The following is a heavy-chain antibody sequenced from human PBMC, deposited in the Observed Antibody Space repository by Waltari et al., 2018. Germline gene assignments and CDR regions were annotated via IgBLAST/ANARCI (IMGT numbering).Heavy chain of an antibody. CDR1: GGSISHNY. V-gene: IGHV4-4*07. D-gene: IGHD4-17*01. J-gene: IGHJ3*01. Sequence: QVQLQESGPGLVKPPETLSLPCSVSGGSISHNYWTWIRQPAGSRLEWIGRIFSGGSTSYNASLQSRVTMSVDTSKNQFSLKLFSVTAADTAVYYCARGDHSDPDSYDLWGQGTMVTVSA. CDR3: ARGDHSDPDSYDL. CDR2: IFSGGST.